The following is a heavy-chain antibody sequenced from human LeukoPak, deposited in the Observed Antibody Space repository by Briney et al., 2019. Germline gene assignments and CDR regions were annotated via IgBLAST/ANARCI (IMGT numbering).Heavy chain of an antibody. CDR2: IYSGGST. J-gene: IGHJ4*02. Sequence: PWGSLRLSCAASGFTVSSNYMSWVRQAPGKGLEWVSVIYSGGSTYYADSVKGRFTISRDNSKNTLYLQMNSLRAEDTAVYYCAYDSSGPFDYWGQGTLVTVSS. CDR1: GFTVSSNY. V-gene: IGHV3-53*01. D-gene: IGHD3-22*01. CDR3: AYDSSGPFDY.